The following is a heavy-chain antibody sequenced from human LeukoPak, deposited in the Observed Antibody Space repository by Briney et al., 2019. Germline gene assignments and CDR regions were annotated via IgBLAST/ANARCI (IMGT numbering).Heavy chain of an antibody. Sequence: SVKVSCKASGYTFTSYYMHWVRQAPGQGLEWMGIINPSGGSTSYAQKFQGRVTTTRDTSTSTVYMELSSLRSEDTAVYYCARDLFSRVTTNWFDPWGQGTLVTVSS. CDR3: ARDLFSRVTTNWFDP. D-gene: IGHD4-17*01. J-gene: IGHJ5*02. CDR1: GYTFTSYY. CDR2: INPSGGST. V-gene: IGHV1-46*01.